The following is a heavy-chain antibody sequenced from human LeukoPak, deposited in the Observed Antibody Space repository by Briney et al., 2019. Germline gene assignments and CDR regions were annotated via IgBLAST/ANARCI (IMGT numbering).Heavy chain of an antibody. Sequence: SETLSLTCTVSGGSISSGSYYWSWIRQPAGKGLEWIGRIYTSGSTNYNPSLKSRVTISVDTSKNQFSLKLSPVTAADTAVYYCARDIMDVWGKGTTVTVSS. J-gene: IGHJ6*04. CDR2: IYTSGST. CDR3: ARDIMDV. CDR1: GGSISSGSYY. V-gene: IGHV4-61*02.